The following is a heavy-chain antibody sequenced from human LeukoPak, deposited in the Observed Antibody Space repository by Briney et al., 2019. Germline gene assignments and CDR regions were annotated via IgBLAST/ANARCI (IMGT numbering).Heavy chain of an antibody. V-gene: IGHV4-39*01. Sequence: PSETLSLTCTVSGGSISSSSYYWGWIRQPPGKGLEWIGSIYYSGSTYYNPSLKSRVTISVDTSKNQFSLKLSSVTAADTAVYYCARHERGLRFLEWLLNPFDYWGQGTLVTVSS. CDR3: ARHERGLRFLEWLLNPFDY. D-gene: IGHD3-3*01. J-gene: IGHJ4*02. CDR1: GGSISSSSYY. CDR2: IYYSGST.